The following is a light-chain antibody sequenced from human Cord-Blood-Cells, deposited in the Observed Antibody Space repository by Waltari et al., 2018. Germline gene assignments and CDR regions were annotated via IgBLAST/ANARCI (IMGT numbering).Light chain of an antibody. Sequence: QSVLTQLPSVSGAPGQRVTISCTGSSSNIGAGYDVHWYQQLPGTAPKLLIYGNSNRPSGVPDRFSSSKSGTSASLAITGLQAEDEADYYCQSYDSSLSGVVFGGGTKLTVL. V-gene: IGLV1-40*01. CDR1: SSNIGAGYD. CDR2: GNS. J-gene: IGLJ2*01. CDR3: QSYDSSLSGVV.